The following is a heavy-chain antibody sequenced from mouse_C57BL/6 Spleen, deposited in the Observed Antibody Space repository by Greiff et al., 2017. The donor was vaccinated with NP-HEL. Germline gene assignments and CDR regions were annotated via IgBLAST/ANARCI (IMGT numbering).Heavy chain of an antibody. CDR1: GYTFTSYW. CDR3: GSALGGYDGCAY. V-gene: IGHV1-64*01. J-gene: IGHJ3*01. D-gene: IGHD2-2*01. Sequence: QVQLQQPGAELVKPGASVKLSCKASGYTFTSYWMHWVKQRPGQGLEWIGMIHPNSGSTNYNEKFKSKATLTVDKSSSTAYMQLSSLTSEDSAVFYCGSALGGYDGCAYWGQGTLVTVSA. CDR2: IHPNSGST.